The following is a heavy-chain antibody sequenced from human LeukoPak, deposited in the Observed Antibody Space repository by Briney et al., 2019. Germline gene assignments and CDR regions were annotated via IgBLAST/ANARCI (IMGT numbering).Heavy chain of an antibody. CDR1: GYTFTSYA. Sequence: AASVKVSCKASGYTFTSYAMHWVRQAPGQRLEWMGWINAGNGNTKYSQKFQGRVTMTRDTSTSTVYMELSSLRSEDTAVYYCARGRTTVSHFDYWGQGTLVTVSS. V-gene: IGHV1-3*01. CDR3: ARGRTTVSHFDY. D-gene: IGHD4-17*01. CDR2: INAGNGNT. J-gene: IGHJ4*02.